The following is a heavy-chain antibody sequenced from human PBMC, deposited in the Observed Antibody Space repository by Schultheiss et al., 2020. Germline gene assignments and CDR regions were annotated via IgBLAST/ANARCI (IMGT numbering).Heavy chain of an antibody. CDR2: INHSGST. J-gene: IGHJ2*01. D-gene: IGHD2-15*01. CDR1: GGSFSGYY. CDR3: ARDRGSFAGHGYFDL. V-gene: IGHV4-34*01. Sequence: SETLSLTCAVYGGSFSGYYWSWIRQPPGKGLEWIGEINHSGSTNYNPSLKSRVTISVDTSKNQFSLKLSSVTAADTAVYYCARDRGSFAGHGYFDLWGRGTLVTVSS.